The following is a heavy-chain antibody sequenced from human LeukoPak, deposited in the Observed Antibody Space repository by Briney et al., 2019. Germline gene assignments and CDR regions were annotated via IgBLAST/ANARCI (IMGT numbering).Heavy chain of an antibody. D-gene: IGHD6-6*01. Sequence: PSETLSLTCTVSGGSISSSSYYWGWIRQPPGKGLEWIGSIYYSGSTYYNPSLKSRVTISVDTSKNQFSLKLSSVTAADTAVYYCAREGVDETEYSRQYYMDVWGKGTTVTISS. CDR1: GGSISSSSYY. J-gene: IGHJ6*03. V-gene: IGHV4-39*07. CDR3: AREGVDETEYSRQYYMDV. CDR2: IYYSGST.